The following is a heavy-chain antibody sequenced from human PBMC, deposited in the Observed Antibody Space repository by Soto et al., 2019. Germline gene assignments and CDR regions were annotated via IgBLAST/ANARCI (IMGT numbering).Heavy chain of an antibody. D-gene: IGHD2-21*01. J-gene: IGHJ4*02. CDR2: IYYSGST. CDR3: ARASVIPVYFDY. Sequence: SETLSLTCTVSGGSISSGGYYWSWIRQHPGKGLEWIGYIYYSGSTYYNPSLKSRVTISVDTSKNQFSLKLSSVTAADTAVYYCARASVIPVYFDYWGQGTLVTVSS. CDR1: GGSISSGGYY. V-gene: IGHV4-31*03.